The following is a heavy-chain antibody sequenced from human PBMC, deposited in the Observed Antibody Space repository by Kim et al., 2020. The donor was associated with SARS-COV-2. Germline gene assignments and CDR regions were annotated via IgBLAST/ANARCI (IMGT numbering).Heavy chain of an antibody. V-gene: IGHV3-23*01. CDR1: GFTVNNFA. CDR2: DPGGGGRT. D-gene: IGHD6-19*01. Sequence: GGSLRLSCGASGFTVNNFAMSWVRQAPGKGLEWVSTDPGGGGRTFYADAVKGRFTISRDNSKNTVFLQMNSVRAEDTAVYYCAKAQPLGSGWYVFEDWGQGTLVTVS. CDR3: AKAQPLGSGWYVFED. J-gene: IGHJ4*02.